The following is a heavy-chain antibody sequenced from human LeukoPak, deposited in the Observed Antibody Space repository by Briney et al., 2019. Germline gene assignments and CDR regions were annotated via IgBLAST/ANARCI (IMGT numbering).Heavy chain of an antibody. V-gene: IGHV3-23*01. J-gene: IGHJ4*02. Sequence: GGSLRLSCAASGFTFSSSAMRWVRQAPGKGLEWVSGISGSGASIFYADSVKGRFTISRDNSKNTLYLQMNSLRAEDTAVYYCAKLYSSGWYVKDYWGQGTLVTVSS. CDR3: AKLYSSGWYVKDY. CDR1: GFTFSSSA. CDR2: ISGSGASI. D-gene: IGHD6-19*01.